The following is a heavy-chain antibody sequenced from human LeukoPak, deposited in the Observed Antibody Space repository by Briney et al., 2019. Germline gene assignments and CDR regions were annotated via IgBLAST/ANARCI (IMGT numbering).Heavy chain of an antibody. CDR2: IFAGDSDT. D-gene: IGHD6-25*01. CDR1: GYSFTSYW. Sequence: GESLKTSCKGSGYSFTSYWIGWVRQMPGKGLEWMGIIFAGDSDTRYSPSFQGQGTISADKSISTAYLQWSSLKASDTAMYYCARQMGIYSSGWTVYNWFDPWGQGTLVTVSS. J-gene: IGHJ5*02. V-gene: IGHV5-51*01. CDR3: ARQMGIYSSGWTVYNWFDP.